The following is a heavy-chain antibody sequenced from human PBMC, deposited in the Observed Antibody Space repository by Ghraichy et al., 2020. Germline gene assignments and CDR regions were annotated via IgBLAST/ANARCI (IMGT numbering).Heavy chain of an antibody. Sequence: ASVKVSGKASGYPFSSFGIDWVRQAPGQGPEWMGWVSTQYPYTKYARSLQGRLTLTTDTSTTTAYMELRGLTSDDTALYYCARVSGGTASGTGHWGQGTQVTVSS. J-gene: IGHJ4*02. CDR3: ARVSGGTASGTGH. CDR1: GYPFSSFG. CDR2: VSTQYPYT. V-gene: IGHV1-18*01. D-gene: IGHD3-16*01.